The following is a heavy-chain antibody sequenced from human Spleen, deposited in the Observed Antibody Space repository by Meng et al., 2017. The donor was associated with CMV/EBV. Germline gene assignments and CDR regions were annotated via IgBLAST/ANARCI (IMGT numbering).Heavy chain of an antibody. CDR2: IYYSGSA. V-gene: IGHV4-31*02. CDR1: GGSISSGGNY. J-gene: IGHJ4*02. D-gene: IGHD6-19*01. Sequence: SGGSISSGGNYWSWIRQHPGKGLEWIGYIYYSGSAFYNPSLKSRVTISLDMSKNQFSLGLTSVTAADTAVYYCARDSSGWYDGYFDSWGQGTLVTVSS. CDR3: ARDSSGWYDGYFDS.